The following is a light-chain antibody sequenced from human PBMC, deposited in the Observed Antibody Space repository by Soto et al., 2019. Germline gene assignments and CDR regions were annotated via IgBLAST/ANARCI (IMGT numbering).Light chain of an antibody. Sequence: DIQMSQSPSTLSASVGDRVTITCRASQSISSWLAWYQQKPGKAPKLLIYDASSLGSGVPARFSGSGSGTEFTLTIGSLQPDDFATYYCLQPNSYPITFGQGTQLDIK. CDR3: LQPNSYPIT. CDR1: QSISSW. J-gene: IGKJ5*01. V-gene: IGKV1-5*01. CDR2: DAS.